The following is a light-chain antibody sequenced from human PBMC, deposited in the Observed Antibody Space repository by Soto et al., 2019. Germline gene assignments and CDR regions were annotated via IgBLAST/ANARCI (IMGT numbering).Light chain of an antibody. CDR2: EVS. CDR3: CSYAGSTTQTYV. J-gene: IGLJ1*01. Sequence: QSALTQPASVSGSPGQSITISCTGTHSDVGSYNLVSWYQQHPGKAPKVIIYEVSGRPSGVSDRFSGSKSGNTASLMISGLQAEDEADYYCCSYAGSTTQTYVFGSGTKLTVL. CDR1: HSDVGSYNL. V-gene: IGLV2-23*02.